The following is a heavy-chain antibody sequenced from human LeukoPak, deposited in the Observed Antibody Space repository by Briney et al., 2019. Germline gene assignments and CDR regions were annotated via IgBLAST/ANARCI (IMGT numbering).Heavy chain of an antibody. CDR3: ARSFGWSMVIDAFDI. J-gene: IGHJ3*02. CDR2: MNPNSGNT. D-gene: IGHD2-15*01. CDR1: GYTFTSYD. V-gene: IGHV1-8*01. Sequence: ASVKVSCKASGYTFTSYDINWVRQATGQGLEWMGWMNPNSGNTGYAQKFQGRVTMTRNTSISTAYMELSSLRFEDTAVYYCARSFGWSMVIDAFDIWGQGTMVTVSS.